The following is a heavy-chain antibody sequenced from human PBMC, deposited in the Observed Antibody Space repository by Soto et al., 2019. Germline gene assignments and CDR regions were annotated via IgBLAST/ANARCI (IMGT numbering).Heavy chain of an antibody. CDR1: GFTFSSYS. CDR3: ARGNIPLSRLHSFDI. V-gene: IGHV3-21*01. CDR2: ISSSSSYI. J-gene: IGHJ3*02. Sequence: GGSLRLSCAASGFTFSSYSMNWVRQAPGKGLEWVSSISSSSSYIYYANSVKGRFTISRDNAKNSLYLQMNSLRAEDTAVYYCARGNIPLSRLHSFDIWGQGTMVTVSS. D-gene: IGHD2-21*01.